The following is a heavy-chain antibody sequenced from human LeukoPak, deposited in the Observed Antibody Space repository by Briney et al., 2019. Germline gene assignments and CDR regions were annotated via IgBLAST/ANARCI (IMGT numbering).Heavy chain of an antibody. CDR3: ARERGYNWNDPFFDY. J-gene: IGHJ4*02. CDR1: GFTFSSYW. Sequence: QPGGSLRLSCAASGFTFSSYWMSWVRQAPGKGLEWVANIKQDGSEKYYVDSVKGRFTISRDNAKNSLYLQMNSLRAEDTAVYYCARERGYNWNDPFFDYWGQGTLVTVSS. CDR2: IKQDGSEK. D-gene: IGHD1-20*01. V-gene: IGHV3-7*01.